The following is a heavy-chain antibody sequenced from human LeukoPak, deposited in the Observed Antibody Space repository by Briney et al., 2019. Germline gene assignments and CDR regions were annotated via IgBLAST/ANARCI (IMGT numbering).Heavy chain of an antibody. Sequence: GGSLRLSCAASGFTFSGYAMHWVRQAPGKGLEWVSFISSSGSAIHYADSVRGRFTISRDNAKNSLYLQMSRLRAEDTAVYYCAREKLSFFDSSGYFDYWGQGTLVTVSS. V-gene: IGHV3-48*03. J-gene: IGHJ4*02. CDR2: ISSSGSAI. CDR1: GFTFSGYA. D-gene: IGHD3-22*01. CDR3: AREKLSFFDSSGYFDY.